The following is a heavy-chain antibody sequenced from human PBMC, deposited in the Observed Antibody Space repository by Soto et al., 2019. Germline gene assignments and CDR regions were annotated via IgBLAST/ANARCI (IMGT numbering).Heavy chain of an antibody. CDR2: ISYDGSTK. V-gene: IGHV3-30-3*01. D-gene: IGHD6-13*01. CDR3: AREGIAESGPNDSDF. J-gene: IGHJ4*02. CDR1: GFTFKHNA. Sequence: QVQLVESGGGVVQPGRSLTIFCTASGFTFKHNAMHWIRQAPAKGLEWVADISYDGSTKNYADSVKGRFTISRDNSKNTLSLQMSALKGEDTATYYCAREGIAESGPNDSDFWGQGTLVAVSS.